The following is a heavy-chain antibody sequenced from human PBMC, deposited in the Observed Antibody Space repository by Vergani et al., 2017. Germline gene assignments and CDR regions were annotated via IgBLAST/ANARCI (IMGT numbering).Heavy chain of an antibody. CDR1: GYTFTSYG. CDR2: ISAYNGNT. D-gene: IGHD2-8*01. CDR3: ARAYCTNGVCYTAPDYYYYYYMDV. V-gene: IGHV1-18*01. Sequence: QVPLVPSGAEVKKPGASVKVSCKASGYTFTSYGISWVRQAPGQGLEWMGWISAYNGNTNYAQKLQGRVTMTTDTSTSTAYMELRSLRSDDTAVYYCARAYCTNGVCYTAPDYYYYYYMDVWGKGTTVTVSS. J-gene: IGHJ6*03.